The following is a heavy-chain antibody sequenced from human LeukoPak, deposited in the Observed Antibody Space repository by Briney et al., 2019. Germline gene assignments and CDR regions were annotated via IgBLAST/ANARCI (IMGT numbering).Heavy chain of an antibody. Sequence: GGSLRLSCAASGFTFSSYAMSWVRQAPGKGLEWVSAISGSGGSTYYADSVKGWFTISRDNSKNTLYLQMNSLRAEDTAVYYCATPPVVVVPAAMGDYYYYMDVWGKGTTVTVSS. V-gene: IGHV3-23*01. CDR3: ATPPVVVVPAAMGDYYYYMDV. CDR1: GFTFSSYA. CDR2: ISGSGGST. D-gene: IGHD2-2*01. J-gene: IGHJ6*03.